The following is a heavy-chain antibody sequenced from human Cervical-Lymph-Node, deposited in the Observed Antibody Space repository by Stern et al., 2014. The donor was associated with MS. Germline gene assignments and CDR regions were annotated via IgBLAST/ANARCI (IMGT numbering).Heavy chain of an antibody. V-gene: IGHV1-2*06. Sequence: VQLVESGAEVKEPGASVNVSCTASGVTLNGYYVHWLRQAPGQGLEWLGRIHPQRGEQQYAQRLQGRVTMTRDTSITTVSMELRTLRSDDTAIYYCAGRRWPRGYHFYGMDVWGQGTTVAVSS. D-gene: IGHD3-22*01. CDR3: AGRRWPRGYHFYGMDV. CDR2: IHPQRGEQ. J-gene: IGHJ6*02. CDR1: GVTLNGYY.